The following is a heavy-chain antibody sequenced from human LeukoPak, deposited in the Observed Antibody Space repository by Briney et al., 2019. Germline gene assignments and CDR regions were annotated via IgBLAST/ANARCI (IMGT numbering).Heavy chain of an antibody. D-gene: IGHD3-16*02. CDR2: ISGSGGST. CDR1: GFTFSSYS. J-gene: IGHJ4*02. V-gene: IGHV3-23*01. CDR3: AKDYRGDMITFGGVIDPY. Sequence: PGGSLRLSCAASGFTFSSYSMNWVRQAPGKGLEWVSAISGSGGSTYYADSVKGRFTISRDNSKNTLYLQMNSLRAEDTAVYYCAKDYRGDMITFGGVIDPYWGQGTLVTVSS.